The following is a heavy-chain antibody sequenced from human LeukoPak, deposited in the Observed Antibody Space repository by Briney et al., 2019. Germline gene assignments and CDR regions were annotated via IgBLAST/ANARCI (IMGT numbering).Heavy chain of an antibody. CDR3: TAVSGSSTSLYYFDY. V-gene: IGHV3-49*04. J-gene: IGHJ4*02. CDR1: GFTFGDFV. Sequence: GRSLRLSCTASGFTFGDFVMSWVRQAPGKGLEWVGFIRTKTYGGTTEYAASVKGRFTISRDDSKSIAYLQMNSLKTEDTAVCYCTAVSGSSTSLYYFDYWGQGTLVTVSS. CDR2: IRTKTYGGTT. D-gene: IGHD2-2*01.